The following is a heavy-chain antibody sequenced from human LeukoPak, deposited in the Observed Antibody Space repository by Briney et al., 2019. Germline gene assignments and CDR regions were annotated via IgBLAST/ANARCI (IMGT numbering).Heavy chain of an antibody. CDR1: GYTFTGYY. CDR2: INPNSGGT. D-gene: IGHD1-7*01. J-gene: IGHJ4*02. CDR3: ARAGDNWNYVIDY. V-gene: IGHV1-2*02. Sequence: GASVKVSCKASGYTFTGYYMHWVRQAPGQGLEWMGWINPNSGGTNYAQKFQGRVTMTRDTSISTAYMELSRLRSDDTAVYYCARAGDNWNYVIDYWGQGTLVTVSS.